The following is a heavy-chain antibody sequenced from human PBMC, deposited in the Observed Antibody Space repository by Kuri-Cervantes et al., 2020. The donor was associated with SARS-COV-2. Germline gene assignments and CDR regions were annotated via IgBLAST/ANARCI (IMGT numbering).Heavy chain of an antibody. CDR1: GSTVSSNY. D-gene: IGHD4-23*01. CDR2: IYSGGST. CDR3: ARVDRTGGNAFVDY. J-gene: IGHJ4*02. V-gene: IGHV3-53*01. Sequence: GGSLRLSCAASGSTVSSNYMSWVRQAPGKGLEWVSVIYSGGSTYYADSVKGRFTISRDNSKNTLYLQMNSLRAEDTAVYYCARVDRTGGNAFVDYWGQGTLVTVSS.